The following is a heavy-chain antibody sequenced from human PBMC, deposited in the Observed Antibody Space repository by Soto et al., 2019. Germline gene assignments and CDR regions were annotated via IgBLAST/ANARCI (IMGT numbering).Heavy chain of an antibody. V-gene: IGHV3-30*18. CDR3: AKHEYSYGVDGWFDP. D-gene: IGHD5-18*01. J-gene: IGHJ5*02. CDR2: ISYDGSNK. Sequence: QVQLVESGGGVVQPGRSLRLSCAASGFTFSSYGMHWVRQAPGKGLEWVAVISYDGSNKYYADSVKGRFTISRDNSKTTLYLQMNSLRAEDTAVYYYAKHEYSYGVDGWFDPWGQGTLVTVSS. CDR1: GFTFSSYG.